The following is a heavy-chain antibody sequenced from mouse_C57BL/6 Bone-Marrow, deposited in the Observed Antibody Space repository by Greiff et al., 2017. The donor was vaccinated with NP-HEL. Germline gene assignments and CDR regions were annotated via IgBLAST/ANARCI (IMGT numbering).Heavy chain of an antibody. Sequence: EVKLMESGGGLVKPGGSLKLSCAASGFTFSSYAMSWVRQTPEKRLEWVASISDGDSYNYSPYNVKGRFTISRDNAKNNLYLQMSQLKSEDTAMYYCASDTVGAKRYFDVWGTGTTVTVSS. D-gene: IGHD1-1*01. CDR3: ASDTVGAKRYFDV. CDR1: GFTFSSYA. CDR2: ISDGDSYN. V-gene: IGHV5-4*03. J-gene: IGHJ1*03.